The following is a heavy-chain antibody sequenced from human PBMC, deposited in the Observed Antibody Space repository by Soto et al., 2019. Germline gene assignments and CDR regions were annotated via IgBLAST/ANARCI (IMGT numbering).Heavy chain of an antibody. D-gene: IGHD4-17*01. J-gene: IGHJ4*02. CDR1: GYSFTSYW. CDR3: ARGSMTTPPDYFDY. V-gene: IGHV5-51*01. Sequence: GESLKISCKGSGYSFTSYWIGWVRQMPGKGLEWMGIIYPGYYDTKYSPSFQGQVTISSDKSISTAYLQWSSLKASDTAMYYCARGSMTTPPDYFDYWGQGTLVTVSS. CDR2: IYPGYYDT.